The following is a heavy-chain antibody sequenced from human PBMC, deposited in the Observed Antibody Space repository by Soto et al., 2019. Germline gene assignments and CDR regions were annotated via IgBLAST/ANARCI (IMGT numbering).Heavy chain of an antibody. CDR2: IIPILGIA. D-gene: IGHD4-17*01. CDR1: GGTFSSYT. CDR3: AVVYLTVTTFA. J-gene: IGHJ5*02. V-gene: IGHV1-69*02. Sequence: QVQLVQSGAEVKKPGSSVKVSCKASGGTFSSYTISWVRQAPGQGLEWMGRIIPILGIANYAQKFQGRVTXTADXSTXXXXXXXXXXXXXDTAVYYCAVVYLTVTTFAWGQGTLVTVSS.